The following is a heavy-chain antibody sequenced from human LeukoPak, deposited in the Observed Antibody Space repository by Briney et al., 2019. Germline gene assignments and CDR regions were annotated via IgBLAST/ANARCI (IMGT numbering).Heavy chain of an antibody. CDR2: INHSGST. CDR1: GGSFSGYY. V-gene: IGHV4-34*01. CDR3: ARVLGRTYYYGSGSYSYNWFDP. J-gene: IGHJ5*02. D-gene: IGHD3-10*01. Sequence: SETLSLTCGVYGGSFSGYYWSWIRQPPGKGLEWIGEINHSGSTNYNPSLKSRVTISVDTSKNQFSLKLSSVTAADTAVYYCARVLGRTYYYGSGSYSYNWFDPWGQGTLVTVSS.